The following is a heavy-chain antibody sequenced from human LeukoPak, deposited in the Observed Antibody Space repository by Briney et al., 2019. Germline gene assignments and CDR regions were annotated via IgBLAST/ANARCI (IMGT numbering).Heavy chain of an antibody. D-gene: IGHD5-18*01. CDR2: IKQDGSEI. Sequence: GGSLRLSCAASGFRFTNYWMSWVRQAPGKGLEWVANIKQDGSEIDYSDPMKGRFTIPRDNTRNSVYLQVDSLRAEDTGAYYCARIGYSSSSFDYWGQGTLVTVSS. J-gene: IGHJ4*02. V-gene: IGHV3-7*01. CDR1: GFRFTNYW. CDR3: ARIGYSSSSFDY.